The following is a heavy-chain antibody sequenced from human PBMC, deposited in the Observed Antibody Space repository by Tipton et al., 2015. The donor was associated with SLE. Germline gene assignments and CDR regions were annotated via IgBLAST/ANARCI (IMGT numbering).Heavy chain of an antibody. CDR1: GFTVSSNY. CDR2: IYSGGST. V-gene: IGHV3-53*04. J-gene: IGHJ4*02. Sequence: GSLRLSCAASGFTVSSNYMSWVRQAPGKGLEWVSVIYSGGSTYYSDSLKGRFTISRHNSKNTLYLQINSLRAEDTAVYYCAGWVSWAVSGCYFDYWGQGTLVTVAS. D-gene: IGHD6-19*01. CDR3: AGWVSWAVSGCYFDY.